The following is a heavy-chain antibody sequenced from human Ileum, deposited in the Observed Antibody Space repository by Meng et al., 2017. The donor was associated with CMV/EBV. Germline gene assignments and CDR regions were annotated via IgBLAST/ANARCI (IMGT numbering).Heavy chain of an antibody. V-gene: IGHV3-7*01. CDR3: ARIGYTSSSLDY. Sequence: EGSLRLSCAASGFTFSRYWMTWVRKAPGKGLEWVVNINQDGTKIYYVDSVKGRFTVSRDNARNSVYLQLNSLTVEDTAVYYCARIGYTSSSLDYWGRGALVTVSS. CDR2: INQDGTKI. D-gene: IGHD5-18*01. J-gene: IGHJ4*02. CDR1: GFTFSRYW.